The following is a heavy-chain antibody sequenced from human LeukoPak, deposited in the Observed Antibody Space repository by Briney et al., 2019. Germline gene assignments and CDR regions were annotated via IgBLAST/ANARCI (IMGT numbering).Heavy chain of an antibody. D-gene: IGHD1-26*01. CDR3: ARDGEQSPGLGDYFDY. V-gene: IGHV4-61*02. CDR1: GGSISSGSYY. CDR2: IYTSGST. J-gene: IGHJ4*02. Sequence: SQTLSLTCTVSGGSISSGSYYWSWIRQPAGKGLEWIGRIYTSGSTNYNPSLKSRVTISVDTSKNQFSLKLSSVTAADTAVYYCARDGEQSPGLGDYFDYWGQGTLVTVSS.